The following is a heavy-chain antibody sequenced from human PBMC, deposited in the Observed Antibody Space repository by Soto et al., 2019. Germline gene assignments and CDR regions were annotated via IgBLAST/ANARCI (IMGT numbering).Heavy chain of an antibody. J-gene: IGHJ4*02. CDR3: ARGANQGIAAAGSLKYYFDY. Sequence: ASVKVSCKASGYTFTSYGISWVRQAPGQGLEWMGWISAYNCNTNYAQKLQGRVTMTTDTSTSTAYMELRSLRSDETAVYYYARGANQGIAAAGSLKYYFDYWGQGTLVTVSS. CDR2: ISAYNCNT. CDR1: GYTFTSYG. D-gene: IGHD6-13*01. V-gene: IGHV1-18*01.